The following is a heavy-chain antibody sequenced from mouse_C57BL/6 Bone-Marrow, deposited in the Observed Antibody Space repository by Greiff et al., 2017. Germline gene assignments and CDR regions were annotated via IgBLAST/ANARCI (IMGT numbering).Heavy chain of an antibody. Sequence: EVKVVESGGGLVQPGGSLKLSCAASGFTFSDYYMYWVRQTPEKRLEWVAYISNGGGSTYYPDTVKGRFTISRDNAKNTLYLQMSRLKSEDTAMYYCARRGTNWYAMDYWGQGTSVTVSS. CDR3: ARRGTNWYAMDY. CDR1: GFTFSDYY. CDR2: ISNGGGST. D-gene: IGHD4-1*01. J-gene: IGHJ4*01. V-gene: IGHV5-12*01.